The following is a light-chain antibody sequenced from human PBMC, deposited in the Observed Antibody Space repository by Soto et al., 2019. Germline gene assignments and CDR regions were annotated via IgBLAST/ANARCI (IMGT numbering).Light chain of an antibody. V-gene: IGLV1-51*01. J-gene: IGLJ2*01. CDR3: GTWDDSLSAGV. CDR2: DND. CDR1: SSNIGNRH. Sequence: QSVLTQPPSVSAAPGQKDTISCSGSSSNIGNRHVAWYQQLPRTAPKLLIYDNDQRPSGIPDRFSGSKSGTSATLGITGLQTGDEADYYCGTWDDSLSAGVFGGGTKLTVL.